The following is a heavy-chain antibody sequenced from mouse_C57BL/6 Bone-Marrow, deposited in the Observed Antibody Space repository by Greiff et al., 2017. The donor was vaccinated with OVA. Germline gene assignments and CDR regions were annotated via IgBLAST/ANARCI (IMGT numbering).Heavy chain of an antibody. CDR1: GFNIKDDY. CDR3: REDGKSSYGYWDV. D-gene: IGHD2-1*01. CDR2: IDPETGGT. J-gene: IGHJ1*03. V-gene: IGHV14-4*01. Sequence: VQLQQSGAELVRPGASVKLSCTASGFNIKDDYMHWVKQRPEQGLEWIGWIDPETGGTEYASKFQGKATLTADKSSNTAYLQLSSLTSDDTAVSYCREDGKSSYGYWDVWGTGTTVTVSS.